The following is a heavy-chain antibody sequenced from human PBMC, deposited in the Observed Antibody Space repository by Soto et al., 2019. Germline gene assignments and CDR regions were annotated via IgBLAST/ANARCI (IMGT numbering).Heavy chain of an antibody. CDR2: IYYSGST. V-gene: IGHV4-39*01. CDR1: GGSISSSSYY. Sequence: PSETLSLTCTVSGGSISSSSYYWGWIRQPPGKGLEWIGSIYYSGSTYYNLSLKSRVTISVDTSKNQFSLKLSSVTAADTAVYYCARRGSGSYSDYWGQGTLVTVSS. J-gene: IGHJ4*02. D-gene: IGHD3-10*01. CDR3: ARRGSGSYSDY.